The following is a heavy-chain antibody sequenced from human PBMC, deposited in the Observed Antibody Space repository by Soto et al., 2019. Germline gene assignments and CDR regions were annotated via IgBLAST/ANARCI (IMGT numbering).Heavy chain of an antibody. D-gene: IGHD3-22*01. Sequence: QVQLVQSGAEVKKPGASVKVSCKASGYTFTSYGISWVRQAPGQGLEWMGWISAYNGNTNYAQKLQGRVTMTTDTSTSTAYMELRSLRSDDTAVYYCARDGSRENYYDSSGYDDYWGQGTLVTVSS. V-gene: IGHV1-18*04. CDR2: ISAYNGNT. CDR1: GYTFTSYG. J-gene: IGHJ4*02. CDR3: ARDGSRENYYDSSGYDDY.